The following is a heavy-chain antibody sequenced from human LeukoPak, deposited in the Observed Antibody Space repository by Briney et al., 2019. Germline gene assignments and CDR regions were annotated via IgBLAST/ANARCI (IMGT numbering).Heavy chain of an antibody. Sequence: PGGSLRLSCAASGFTFSSYWMHWVRQAPGKGLVWVSRINSDGSSTSYADSVKGRFTISRDNAKNTLYLQMNSLRAEDTAVHYCAREPNYGLDAFDIWGQGTMVTVSS. CDR3: AREPNYGLDAFDI. CDR1: GFTFSSYW. V-gene: IGHV3-74*01. D-gene: IGHD3-10*01. J-gene: IGHJ3*02. CDR2: INSDGSST.